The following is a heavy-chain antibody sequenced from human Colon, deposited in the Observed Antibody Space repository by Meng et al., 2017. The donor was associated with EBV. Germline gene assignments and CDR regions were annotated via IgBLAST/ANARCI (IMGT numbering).Heavy chain of an antibody. CDR1: GGSINNSPYF. Sequence: QLQLPESGPVLMKPSETLSLTCTVCGGSINNSPYFWGWIRQPPRKGLEWIGSVYYSGSTNYNPSLKSRVTVSVDTSKNQFSLDLSSVTAADTAVYYCARDRILGYGDDKPFDYWGQGTLVTVSS. D-gene: IGHD4-17*01. CDR2: VYYSGST. V-gene: IGHV4-39*07. CDR3: ARDRILGYGDDKPFDY. J-gene: IGHJ4*02.